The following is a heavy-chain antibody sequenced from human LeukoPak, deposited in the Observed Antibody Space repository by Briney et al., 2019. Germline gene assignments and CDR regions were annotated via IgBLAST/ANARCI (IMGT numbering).Heavy chain of an antibody. CDR3: ARDGGWYQLVYWFDP. CDR1: GYTFTAYY. V-gene: IGHV1-2*02. D-gene: IGHD2-2*01. CDR2: INPNSGGT. J-gene: IGHJ5*02. Sequence: ASVKVSCKASGYTFTAYYMHCVRQAPGQGLEWMGWINPNSGGTDYAQKFQGRVTMTRDTSISTVYMELSRLRSDDTAVYYCARDGGWYQLVYWFDPWGQGTLVTVSS.